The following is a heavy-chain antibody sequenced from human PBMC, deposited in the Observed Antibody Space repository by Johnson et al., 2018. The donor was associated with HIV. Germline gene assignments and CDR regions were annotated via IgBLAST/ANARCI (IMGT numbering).Heavy chain of an antibody. J-gene: IGHJ3*02. Sequence: VQLVESGGGLVQPGGSLRLSCAASGFTFSSYDMHWVRQATGKGLEWVSAIGTAGDTYYPGPVKGRLPISRENAKNTLYLQMNSLRAGETAVYYCARALRTALGSPWNGGYDAFDIWGQGTMVTVSS. D-gene: IGHD1-1*01. CDR1: GFTFSSYD. CDR3: ARALRTALGSPWNGGYDAFDI. CDR2: IGTAGDT. V-gene: IGHV3-13*01.